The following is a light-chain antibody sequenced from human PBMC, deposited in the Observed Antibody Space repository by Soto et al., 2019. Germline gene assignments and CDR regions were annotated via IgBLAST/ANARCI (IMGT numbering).Light chain of an antibody. CDR2: SNA. CDR3: AAWDDSLNGSVV. Sequence: QAVVTQPPSASGTPGQRVTISCSGSSSNIGSNPVNWYQQLPGTAPKLLIYSNAQRPSGVPDRFSGSKSGTSASLAISGLQSEDEADYYCAAWDDSLNGSVVFGGGTQLTVL. CDR1: SSNIGSNP. V-gene: IGLV1-44*01. J-gene: IGLJ2*01.